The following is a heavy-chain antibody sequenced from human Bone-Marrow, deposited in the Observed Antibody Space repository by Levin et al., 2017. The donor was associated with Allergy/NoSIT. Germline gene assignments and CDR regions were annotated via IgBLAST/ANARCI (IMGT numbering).Heavy chain of an antibody. Sequence: GSGPTLVKPTQTLTLTCTVSGFSLSTSGVGVGWVRQPPGKALEWLALIYGDEVRHFSPSLKSRLTITKDTSKNQVVLKMTNMDPVDAATYYCARRPPVDNSGWRIWFDPWGQGTLVTVSS. V-gene: IGHV2-5*02. J-gene: IGHJ5*02. D-gene: IGHD6-19*01. CDR2: IYGDEVR. CDR1: GFSLSTSGVG. CDR3: ARRPPVDNSGWRIWFDP.